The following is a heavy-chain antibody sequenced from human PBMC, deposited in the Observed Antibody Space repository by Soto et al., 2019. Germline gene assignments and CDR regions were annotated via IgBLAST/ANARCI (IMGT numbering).Heavy chain of an antibody. D-gene: IGHD1-1*01. CDR1: GDSITNSNW. J-gene: IGHJ4*02. CDR2: IYHSGAT. CDR3: ARDLGTGTDY. V-gene: IGHV4-4*02. Sequence: TSETLSLTCAVSGDSITNSNWWSWVRQAPGKGLEWIGEIYHSGATTYNPSLKSRATISVDPSNNHFSLKLTSVTAADTAVYFCARDLGTGTDYWGQGTLVTVYS.